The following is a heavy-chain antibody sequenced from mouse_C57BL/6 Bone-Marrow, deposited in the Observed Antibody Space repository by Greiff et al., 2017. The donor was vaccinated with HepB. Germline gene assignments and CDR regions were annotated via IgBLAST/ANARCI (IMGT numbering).Heavy chain of an antibody. Sequence: VQLQQPGAELVKPGASVKMSCKASGYTFTSYWITWVKQRPGQGLEWIGDIYPGSGSTNYNEKFKSKATLTVDTSSSTAYMQLSSLTSEDSAVYYCARDYYGSSPCHYWGQGTTLTVSS. CDR1: GYTFTSYW. J-gene: IGHJ2*01. V-gene: IGHV1-55*01. D-gene: IGHD1-1*01. CDR3: ARDYYGSSPCHY. CDR2: IYPGSGST.